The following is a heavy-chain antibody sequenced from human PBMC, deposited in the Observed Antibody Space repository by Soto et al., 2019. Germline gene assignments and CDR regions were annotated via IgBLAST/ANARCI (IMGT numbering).Heavy chain of an antibody. CDR1: GFTFSSYG. CDR3: VRDGGYCSGGSCPHFDY. Sequence: QVQLVESGGGVVQPGRSLRLSCAASGFTFSSYGMHWVRQAPGKGLEWVAVIWYDGSNKYYADSVKGRFTISRDNSKNTLYLQMNSLRAEDTAVYYCVRDGGYCSGGSCPHFDYWFQGSLVTVSS. D-gene: IGHD2-15*01. CDR2: IWYDGSNK. J-gene: IGHJ4*02. V-gene: IGHV3-33*01.